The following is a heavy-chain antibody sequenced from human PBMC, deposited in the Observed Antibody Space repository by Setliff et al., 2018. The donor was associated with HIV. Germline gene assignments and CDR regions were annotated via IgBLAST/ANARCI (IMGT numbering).Heavy chain of an antibody. D-gene: IGHD2-2*02. V-gene: IGHV4-59*01. CDR2: IYYSGST. J-gene: IGHJ3*02. CDR1: GGSISSDY. Sequence: SETLSLTCTVSGGSISSDYWSWIRQPPGKGLEWIGYIYYSGSTNYNPSLKSRVTISVATSKNQFSLKLNSVTTADTAVYYCARSYCSRTSCYRSPPDAFDIWGQGTMVTVSS. CDR3: ARSYCSRTSCYRSPPDAFDI.